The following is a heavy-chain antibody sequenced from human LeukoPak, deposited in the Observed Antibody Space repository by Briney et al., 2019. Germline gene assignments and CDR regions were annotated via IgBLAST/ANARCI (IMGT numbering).Heavy chain of an antibody. CDR2: INPNSGGT. D-gene: IGHD1-1*01. CDR3: ARSKWTTGTIVY. V-gene: IGHV1-2*02. Sequence: ASVKVSCKASGYTFTGYYTHWVRQAPGQGLEWMGWINPNSGGTNYAQKFQGRVTMTRDTSISTAYMELSRLRSDDTAVYYCARSKWTTGTIVYWGQGTLVTVSS. J-gene: IGHJ4*02. CDR1: GYTFTGYY.